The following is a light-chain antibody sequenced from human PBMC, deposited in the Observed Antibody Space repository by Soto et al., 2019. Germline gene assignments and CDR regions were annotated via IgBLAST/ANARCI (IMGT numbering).Light chain of an antibody. CDR2: AAS. Sequence: DIPMTQSPSSLSSSVGDRVTITCRASQTISTYLNWYQQIGGKAPKLLIYAASSLHSGVPSRFSGSGSGTDFTLTISSLQPEDFATYYCQQSDSTPFTFGPGTKVDI. CDR3: QQSDSTPFT. CDR1: QTISTY. V-gene: IGKV1-39*01. J-gene: IGKJ3*01.